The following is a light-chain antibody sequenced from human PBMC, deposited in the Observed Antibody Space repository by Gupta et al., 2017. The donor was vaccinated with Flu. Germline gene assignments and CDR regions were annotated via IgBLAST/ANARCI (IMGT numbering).Light chain of an antibody. J-gene: IGLJ3*02. CDR2: SNN. V-gene: IGLV1-44*01. CDR1: SSNIGSNT. CDR3: AAWDDSLMAGV. Sequence: QPVLTQPPSASGTPGQRVTISCSGSSSNIGSNTVNWYQQLPGTAPKLLTYSNNQRPSGVPDRFSGSKSGTSASLAISGLQSEDEADYYGAAWDDSLMAGVCGGGTKL.